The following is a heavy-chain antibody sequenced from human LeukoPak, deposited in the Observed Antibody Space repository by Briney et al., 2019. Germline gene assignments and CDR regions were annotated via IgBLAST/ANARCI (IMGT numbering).Heavy chain of an antibody. CDR3: ARDLGNYYIDV. D-gene: IGHD7-27*01. Sequence: SETLSLTCTVSGGSIGSGSYYWGWVRQPPGKGPEWIGSIYYSGSTYYNPSLKSRVTISLDTSMNQFSLKLTSVTAADTAVYHCARDLGNYYIDVWGKGTTVTVSS. CDR1: GGSIGSGSYY. J-gene: IGHJ6*03. V-gene: IGHV4-39*07. CDR2: IYYSGST.